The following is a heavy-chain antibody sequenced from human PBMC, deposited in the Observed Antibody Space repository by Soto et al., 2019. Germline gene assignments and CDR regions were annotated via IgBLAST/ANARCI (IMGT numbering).Heavy chain of an antibody. CDR3: ARSQADCGSTSCSLGYYYAMDV. CDR2: INHSGSN. D-gene: IGHD2-2*01. Sequence: PSETLSLTCAVYGGSFSGYYWSWIRQPPGKGQEWIGEINHSGSNNYNPSLKSRVTISVDTSKNQFSLKLSSVTAADMAVYYCARSQADCGSTSCSLGYYYAMDVWGQGTRVTVSS. V-gene: IGHV4-34*01. CDR1: GGSFSGYY. J-gene: IGHJ6*02.